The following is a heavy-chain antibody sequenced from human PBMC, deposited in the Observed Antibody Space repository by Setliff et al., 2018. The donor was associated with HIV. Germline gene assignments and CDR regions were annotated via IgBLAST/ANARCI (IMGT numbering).Heavy chain of an antibody. V-gene: IGHV1-2*02. Sequence: GASVKVSCKASGYTFTDYYMHWMRQAPGRGLEWMGWINPNGGGTKYAQKFQGRVTLTRDTSINTVYMELSSLRSDDTAIYYCARDRAYCSSGSCYRPLVYYFYYMDVWGTGTTVTVSS. CDR2: INPNGGGT. J-gene: IGHJ6*03. CDR1: GYTFTDYY. D-gene: IGHD2-15*01. CDR3: ARDRAYCSSGSCYRPLVYYFYYMDV.